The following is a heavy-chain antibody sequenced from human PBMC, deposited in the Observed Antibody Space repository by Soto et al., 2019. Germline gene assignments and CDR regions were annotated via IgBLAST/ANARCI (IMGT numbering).Heavy chain of an antibody. CDR3: ARGRSNDFSSSPPPRFDP. D-gene: IGHD2-21*02. J-gene: IGHJ5*02. V-gene: IGHV3-13*01. CDR1: GFTFITYD. Sequence: QLMESGGGFVQPGGSLTLSCVASGFTFITYDMYWVRQVPGQGLEWVAGIGTLRDTFYSAAVAGRFIVSRENGRKSLYLQMNSLRVGDSGIYFCARGRSNDFSSSPPPRFDPWGRGTRVTVSS. CDR2: IGTLRDT.